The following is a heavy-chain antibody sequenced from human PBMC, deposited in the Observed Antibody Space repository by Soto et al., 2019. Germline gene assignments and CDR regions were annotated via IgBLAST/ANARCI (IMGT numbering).Heavy chain of an antibody. D-gene: IGHD3-22*01. CDR3: ARTYDSNGYANEFDS. J-gene: IGHJ4*02. CDR2: IYDNGIT. V-gene: IGHV4-59*12. Sequence: SETLSLTCIVSGRSITRYYWSWVRQPPGKGLEWIGYIYDNGITSQNPSLKSRVTMSADTSQNQFSLKLTSVTGADTAVYYCARTYDSNGYANEFDSWGQGILVTVSS. CDR1: GRSITRYY.